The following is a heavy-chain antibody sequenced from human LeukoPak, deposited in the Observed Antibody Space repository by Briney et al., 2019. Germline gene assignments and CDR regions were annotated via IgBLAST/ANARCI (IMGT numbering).Heavy chain of an antibody. CDR2: ISSSSSYI. V-gene: IGHV3-21*01. CDR3: ASLGQGDYYDSSGYYLFDY. Sequence: GGSLRLSCAASGFTFSSYSMNWVRQAPGKGLEWVSSISSSSSYIYYADSVKGRFTISRDNAKNSLYLQMSSLRAEDTAVYYCASLGQGDYYDSSGYYLFDYWGQGTLVTVSS. J-gene: IGHJ4*02. D-gene: IGHD3-22*01. CDR1: GFTFSSYS.